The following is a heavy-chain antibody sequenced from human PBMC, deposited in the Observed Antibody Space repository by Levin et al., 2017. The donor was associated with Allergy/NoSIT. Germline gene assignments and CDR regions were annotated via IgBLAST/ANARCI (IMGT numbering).Heavy chain of an antibody. V-gene: IGHV3-33*01. J-gene: IGHJ3*02. Sequence: GGSLRLSCAASGFTFSSYGMHWVRQAPGKGLEWVAVIWYDGSNKYYADSVKGRFTISRDNSKNTLYLQMNSLRAEDTALYYCARGAVPARSDAFDIWGQGTMVTVSS. D-gene: IGHD1-14*01. CDR1: GFTFSSYG. CDR2: IWYDGSNK. CDR3: ARGAVPARSDAFDI.